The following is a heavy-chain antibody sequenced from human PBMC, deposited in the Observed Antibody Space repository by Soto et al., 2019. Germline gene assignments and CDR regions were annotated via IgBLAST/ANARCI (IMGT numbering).Heavy chain of an antibody. V-gene: IGHV1-3*05. CDR3: ARDLVVYVPAAMYVFSGWFDP. CDR1: GYTFTSYA. D-gene: IGHD2-2*01. CDR2: INAGNGNT. Sequence: QVQLVQSGAEEKKPGASVKVSCKASGYTFTSYAMHWVRQAPGQRLEWMGWINAGNGNTKYSQKFQGRVTITRDTSASTAYMELSRLRSEDTAVYYCARDLVVYVPAAMYVFSGWFDPWGQGTLVTVSS. J-gene: IGHJ5*02.